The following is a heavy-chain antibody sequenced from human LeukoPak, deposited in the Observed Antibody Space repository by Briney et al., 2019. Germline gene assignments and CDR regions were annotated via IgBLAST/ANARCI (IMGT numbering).Heavy chain of an antibody. V-gene: IGHV3-66*01. J-gene: IGHJ4*02. CDR1: GFTVSSNY. D-gene: IGHD1-26*01. CDR2: IYSGGSS. CDR3: ARDRNSGYVDY. Sequence: PGGSLRLSCAASGFTVSSNYMSWVRQAPGKGLEWVSVIYSGGSSYYADSVKGRFTISRDNAKSSLYLQMNSLRAEDTAVYYCARDRNSGYVDYWGQGTLVTVSS.